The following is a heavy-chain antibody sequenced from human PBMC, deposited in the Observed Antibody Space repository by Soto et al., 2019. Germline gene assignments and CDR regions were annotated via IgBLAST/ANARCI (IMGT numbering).Heavy chain of an antibody. CDR3: ARVGVDSYGLYYYYYYGMDV. J-gene: IGHJ6*02. D-gene: IGHD5-18*01. V-gene: IGHV3-30-3*01. CDR2: ISYDGSNK. Sequence: GGSLRLSCAASGFTFSSYAMHWVRQAPGKGLEWVAVISYDGSNKYYADSVKGRFTISRDNSKNTLYLQMNSLRAEDTAVYYCARVGVDSYGLYYYYYYGMDVWGQGTTVTVSS. CDR1: GFTFSSYA.